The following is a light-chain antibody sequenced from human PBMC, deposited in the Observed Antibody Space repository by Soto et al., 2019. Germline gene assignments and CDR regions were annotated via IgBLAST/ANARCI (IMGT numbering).Light chain of an antibody. CDR3: QQYGSSLPWT. Sequence: EVVLTQSPSTLSLSPGERATLSCRAIQSVSSSQLTWFQQKPGQAPRLLIYGASSRATGIPDRFSGSGSGTDFTLTISRLEPEDFAVYYCQQYGSSLPWTFGQGTKVDIK. CDR2: GAS. J-gene: IGKJ1*01. V-gene: IGKV3-20*01. CDR1: QSVSSSQ.